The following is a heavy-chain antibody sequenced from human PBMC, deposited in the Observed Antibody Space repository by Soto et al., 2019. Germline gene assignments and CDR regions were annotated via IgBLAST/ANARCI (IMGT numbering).Heavy chain of an antibody. D-gene: IGHD3-16*02. CDR1: GGTFSSYT. CDR2: IIPILGIA. V-gene: IGHV1-69*02. CDR3: ARVVVDDYIWGSYRYSPNTSINWFDH. J-gene: IGHJ5*02. Sequence: SVKVSCKASGGTFSSYTISWVLQAPGQGLEWMGRIIPILGIANYAQKFQGRVTITADKSTSTAYMELSSLRSEDTAVYYCARVVVDDYIWGSYRYSPNTSINWFDHWGQGTLGSVYS.